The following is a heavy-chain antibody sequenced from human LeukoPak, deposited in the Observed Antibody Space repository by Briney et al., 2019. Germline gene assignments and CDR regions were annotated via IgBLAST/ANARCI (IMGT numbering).Heavy chain of an antibody. V-gene: IGHV4-31*03. J-gene: IGHJ5*02. CDR3: AREPTTNWNSVGGWFDP. Sequence: PSQTLSLTCTVSGGSISSGGYYWSWIRQHPGKGLEWIGYIYYSGSTYYNPSLKSRVTISVDTSKNQFSLKLSSVTAADTAVYYCAREPTTNWNSVGGWFDPWGQGTLVTVSS. CDR1: GGSISSGGYY. CDR2: IYYSGST. D-gene: IGHD1-1*01.